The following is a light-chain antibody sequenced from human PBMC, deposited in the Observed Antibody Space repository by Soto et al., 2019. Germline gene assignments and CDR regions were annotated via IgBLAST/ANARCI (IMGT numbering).Light chain of an antibody. J-gene: IGKJ4*01. CDR2: ETS. CDR3: QQRSKWPLT. V-gene: IGKV3-11*01. CDR1: QSVGSS. Sequence: EIVLTQSPGTLSLSPGERATLSCRASQSVGSSLSWYQQKPGQAPRLLIYETSNRATGIPARFSGSGSGTDFTLIVSSLEPEDFAVYYCQQRSKWPLTFGGGTKVDNK.